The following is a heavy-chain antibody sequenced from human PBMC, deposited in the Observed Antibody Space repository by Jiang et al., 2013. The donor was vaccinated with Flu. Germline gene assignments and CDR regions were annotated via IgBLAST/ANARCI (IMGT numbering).Heavy chain of an antibody. CDR1: GGTFSSYA. Sequence: SGAEVKKPGSSVKVSCKASGGTFSSYAISWVRQAPGQGLEWMGRIIPILGIANYAQKFQGRVTITADKSTSTAYMELSSLRSEDTAVYYCASPYYYDSSGDKPGHYWYFDLWGRGTLVTVSS. CDR2: IIPILGIA. V-gene: IGHV1-69*04. CDR3: ASPYYYDSSGDKPGHYWYFDL. J-gene: IGHJ2*01. D-gene: IGHD3-22*01.